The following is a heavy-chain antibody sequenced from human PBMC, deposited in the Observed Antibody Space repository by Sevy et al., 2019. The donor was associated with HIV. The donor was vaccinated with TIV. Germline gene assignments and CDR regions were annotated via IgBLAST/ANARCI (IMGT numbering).Heavy chain of an antibody. CDR1: GGSISSYY. CDR2: IYYSGST. Sequence: SETLSLTCTVSGGSISSYYWSWIRQPPGKGLEWFGYIYYSGSTNYNPSLKSRVTISVDTSKNQFSLKLSSVTAADTAVYYCARKTSGYSYGFLDYWGQGTLVTVSS. J-gene: IGHJ4*02. V-gene: IGHV4-59*01. CDR3: ARKTSGYSYGFLDY. D-gene: IGHD5-18*01.